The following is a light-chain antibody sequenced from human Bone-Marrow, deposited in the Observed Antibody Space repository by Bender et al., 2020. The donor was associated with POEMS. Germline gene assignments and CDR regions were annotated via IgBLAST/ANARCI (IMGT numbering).Light chain of an antibody. CDR3: CSYGGGGTYV. CDR1: SSNVGSYNT. J-gene: IGLJ1*01. V-gene: IGLV2-23*01. Sequence: QSALTQPASVSGSPGQSITISCTGSSSNVGSYNTVSWYQQHPGKAPKVMIYEGTKRPSGVSLRFSGSKSGNTASLTISGLQAEDEADYFCCSYGGGGTYVFGTGTKVTVL. CDR2: EGT.